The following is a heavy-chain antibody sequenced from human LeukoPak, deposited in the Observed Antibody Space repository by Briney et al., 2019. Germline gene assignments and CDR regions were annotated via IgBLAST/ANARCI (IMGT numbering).Heavy chain of an antibody. CDR1: GGSISSYY. CDR2: IYYSGST. Sequence: SETLSLTCAVSGGSISSYYWSWIRQPPGKGLEWIGYIYYSGSTNYNPSLKSRVTISVDTSKNQFSLKLSSVTAADTAVYYCARVSHDYGDYRFDYWGQGTLVTVSS. J-gene: IGHJ4*02. V-gene: IGHV4-59*01. CDR3: ARVSHDYGDYRFDY. D-gene: IGHD4-17*01.